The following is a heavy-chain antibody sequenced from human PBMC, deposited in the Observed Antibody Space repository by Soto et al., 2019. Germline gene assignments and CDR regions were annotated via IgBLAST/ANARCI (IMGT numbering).Heavy chain of an antibody. CDR1: GVTMSYGAYS. CDR3: ARGTRALITSFFAY. Sequence: PSETLSLTSSVSGVTMSYGAYSWNWIRQSPGKGLEWLGYISHLETTYYNPSFRSRLSLSIDRTRNQFFLSLSSMTAADKAVYYCARGTRALITSFFAYWGQGFPVTVSS. D-gene: IGHD1-20*01. V-gene: IGHV4-30-2*06. J-gene: IGHJ4*02. CDR2: ISHLETT.